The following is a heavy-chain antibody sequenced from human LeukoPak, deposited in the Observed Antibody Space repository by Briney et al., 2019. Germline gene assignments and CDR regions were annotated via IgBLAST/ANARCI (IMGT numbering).Heavy chain of an antibody. Sequence: PGRSLRLSCVASGFTFSSNGMHWVRQAPGKGLEWVAVIWYDGSNKYYADSVKGRFTISRDNSKNTLYLQMNSLRAEDTAVYYCAEDDCSGAGCWYFDLWGRGTLVTVSS. D-gene: IGHD2-15*01. CDR2: IWYDGSNK. J-gene: IGHJ2*01. CDR3: AEDDCSGAGCWYFDL. CDR1: GFTFSSNG. V-gene: IGHV3-33*06.